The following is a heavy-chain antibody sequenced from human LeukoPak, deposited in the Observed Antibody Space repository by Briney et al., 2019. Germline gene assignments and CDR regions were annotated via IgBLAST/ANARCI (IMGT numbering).Heavy chain of an antibody. CDR3: VISSGWKGGYYFDF. J-gene: IGHJ4*02. CDR1: GFTFDDYA. Sequence: GGSLRLSCAASGFTFDDYAMHWVRQAPGKGLEWVSLISRDGGSTYYADSVKGRFTISRDNAKNSLYLQMNSLRAEDTGVYYCVISSGWKGGYYFDFWGQGTLVTVSA. CDR2: ISRDGGST. D-gene: IGHD6-19*01. V-gene: IGHV3-43*02.